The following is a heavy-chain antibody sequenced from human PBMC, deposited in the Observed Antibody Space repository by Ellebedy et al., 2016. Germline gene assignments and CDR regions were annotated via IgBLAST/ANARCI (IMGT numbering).Heavy chain of an antibody. CDR2: ISGSGGGT. Sequence: GESLKISXAASGFTFSSCAMSWVRQAPGKGLEWVSGISGSGGGTYYADSVKGRFIISRDNSKNTLYLQMNSLRAEDTAVYYCARDRSAYCGGDCPPDHDWFDPWGQGTLVTVSS. CDR1: GFTFSSCA. V-gene: IGHV3-23*01. J-gene: IGHJ5*02. D-gene: IGHD2-21*02. CDR3: ARDRSAYCGGDCPPDHDWFDP.